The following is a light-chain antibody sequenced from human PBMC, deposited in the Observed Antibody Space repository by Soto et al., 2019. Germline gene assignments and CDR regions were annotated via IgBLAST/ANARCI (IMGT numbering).Light chain of an antibody. Sequence: EGVLTQSAGTLSWSPVERATLSFRASQSVSSNLAWYQQKPGQAPRLLIYCASSRATGIPDRFSGSGSGTDFTLTSSRLEPEDFAVYYCQQYGSSPITFGQGTRLEIK. V-gene: IGKV3-20*01. CDR2: CAS. CDR3: QQYGSSPIT. CDR1: QSVSSN. J-gene: IGKJ5*01.